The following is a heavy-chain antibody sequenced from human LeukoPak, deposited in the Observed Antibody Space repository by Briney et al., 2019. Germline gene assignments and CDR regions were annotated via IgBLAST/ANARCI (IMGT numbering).Heavy chain of an antibody. Sequence: SETLSLTCTVSGGSISSGGYYWSWIRQHPGEGLEWIGYIYYSGSTYYNPSLKSRVTISVDTSKNQFSLKLSSVTAADTAVYYCARAPVFGYSYGYTGRYYFDYWGQGTLVTVSS. CDR3: ARAPVFGYSYGYTGRYYFDY. V-gene: IGHV4-31*03. CDR2: IYYSGST. J-gene: IGHJ4*02. D-gene: IGHD5-18*01. CDR1: GGSISSGGYY.